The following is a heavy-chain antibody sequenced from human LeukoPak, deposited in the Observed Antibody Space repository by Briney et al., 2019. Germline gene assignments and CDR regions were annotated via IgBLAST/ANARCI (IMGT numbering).Heavy chain of an antibody. CDR3: AKESGDSTGYYYNYYYYYMDV. Sequence: PAGGSRRLSCAASGFTFSNYAMSWVRQAPRNGLEWVSGISGRGGRTYYADSMTGRSTIARDNCKITLYLQMNSLRVEDTAVYYWAKESGDSTGYYYNYYYYYMDVWGKGTTDTVSS. D-gene: IGHD3-22*01. J-gene: IGHJ6*03. CDR1: GFTFSNYA. CDR2: ISGRGGRT. V-gene: IGHV3-23*01.